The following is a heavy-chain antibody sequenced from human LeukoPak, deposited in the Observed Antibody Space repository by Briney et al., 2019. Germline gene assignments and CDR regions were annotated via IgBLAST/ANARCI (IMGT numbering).Heavy chain of an antibody. CDR2: ISWNSGSI. CDR3: AKDGGYCSSTSCYVHGGWFDP. V-gene: IGHV3-9*01. Sequence: SLRLSCAASGFTFDDYAMHWVRQAPGKGLEWVSGISWNSGSIGYADSVKGRFTISRDNAKNSLYLQMNSLRAEDTALYYCAKDGGYCSSTSCYVHGGWFDPWGQGTLVTVSS. D-gene: IGHD2-2*01. J-gene: IGHJ5*02. CDR1: GFTFDDYA.